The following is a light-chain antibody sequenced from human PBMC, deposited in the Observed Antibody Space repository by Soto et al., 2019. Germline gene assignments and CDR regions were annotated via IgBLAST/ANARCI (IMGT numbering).Light chain of an antibody. V-gene: IGKV3-20*01. Sequence: EIVLTQSPGTLSLSPGERATLSCRASQSVSSSYLAWYQQKPGQAPRLLIYGASSRATGIPDRFSGSGSGTEFTLTISRLEPEDFAVYDCHQYDSSPLTFGGGTKVEIK. CDR1: QSVSSSY. CDR2: GAS. J-gene: IGKJ4*01. CDR3: HQYDSSPLT.